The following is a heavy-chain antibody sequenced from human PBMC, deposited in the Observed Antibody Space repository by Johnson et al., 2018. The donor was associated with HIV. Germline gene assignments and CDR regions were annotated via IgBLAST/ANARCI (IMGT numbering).Heavy chain of an antibody. CDR1: GFTFSTYG. CDR3: AKIYLRQQLRDPFDI. V-gene: IGHV3-30*18. D-gene: IGHD6-13*01. Sequence: QVQLVESGGGVVQPGTSLRLSCAASGFTFSTYGMHWVRQAPGKGLEWVAVISYDGTYEFYADSVKGRFTISRDNSKSTLYLQMSSLSVEDTAVYYCAKIYLRQQLRDPFDIWGQGTMVTVSS. CDR2: ISYDGTYE. J-gene: IGHJ3*02.